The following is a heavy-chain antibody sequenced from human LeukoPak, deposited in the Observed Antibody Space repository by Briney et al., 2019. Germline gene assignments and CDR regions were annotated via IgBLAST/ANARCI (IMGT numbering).Heavy chain of an antibody. CDR2: ISSSGNTT. CDR3: ARDGGSSWYFDY. Sequence: AGGSLRLSCAASGFTFSDYYMSWIRQAPGKGLEWVSYISSSGNTTHHADSVKGRFTISRDNAKNSLYLQMSSLRAEDTAVYYCARDGGSSWYFDYWGQGTLVTVSS. CDR1: GFTFSDYY. J-gene: IGHJ4*02. V-gene: IGHV3-11*04. D-gene: IGHD6-13*01.